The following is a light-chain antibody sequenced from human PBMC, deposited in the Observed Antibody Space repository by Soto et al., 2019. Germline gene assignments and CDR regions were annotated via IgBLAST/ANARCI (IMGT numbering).Light chain of an antibody. CDR2: GAS. CDR3: HQLNGFPRT. J-gene: IGKJ3*01. Sequence: IQLTQSPSSLSASVGDRVTITCRASQGISSYLAWYQQKPGKAPKLLIYGASTLQSGVPSRFSGSGSGTDFTLTISSLQPEDLGTYHCHQLNGFPRTFGPGTTVGI. CDR1: QGISSY. V-gene: IGKV1-9*01.